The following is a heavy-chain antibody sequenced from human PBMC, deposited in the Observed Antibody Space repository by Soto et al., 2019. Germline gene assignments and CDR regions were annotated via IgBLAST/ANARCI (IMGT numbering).Heavy chain of an antibody. V-gene: IGHV1-18*01. CDR1: GYTFTSYG. CDR3: ARDKLGTAENYYYGMDV. Sequence: QVQLVQSGAEVKKPGASVKVSCKASGYTFTSYGISWVRQAPGQGLEWMGWISAFNGNTNYAQKLQGRVTMTTDTSTSTAYMELRSLRSDDTAVYYCARDKLGTAENYYYGMDVWGQGTTVTVSS. D-gene: IGHD1-1*01. J-gene: IGHJ6*02. CDR2: ISAFNGNT.